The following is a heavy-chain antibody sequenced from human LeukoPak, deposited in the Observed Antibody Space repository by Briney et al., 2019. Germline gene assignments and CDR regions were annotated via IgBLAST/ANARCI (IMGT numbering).Heavy chain of an antibody. D-gene: IGHD6-13*01. CDR2: IYHTGIT. CDR1: GGSMSSYY. J-gene: IGHJ4*02. CDR3: ARGIAAAGTFPLHFDY. V-gene: IGHV4-59*01. Sequence: PSETLSLTCTVSGGSMSSYYWNWIRQPPGKGLEWVGYIYHTGITNQNPSLKSRVTISVDTSENQFSLKLSSVTAADTAVYYCARGIAAAGTFPLHFDYWGQGTLVTVSS.